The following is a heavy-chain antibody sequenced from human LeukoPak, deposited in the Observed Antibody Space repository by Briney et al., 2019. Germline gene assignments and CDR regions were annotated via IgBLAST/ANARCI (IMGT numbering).Heavy chain of an antibody. CDR3: ARDFTDSGSSLVYYYYYYMDV. J-gene: IGHJ6*03. CDR1: GGSISSYY. CDR2: IYTSGST. Sequence: PSETLSLTRTVSGGSISSYYWSWIRQPAGKGLEWIGRIYTSGSTNYNPSLKSRVTMSVDTSKNQFSLKLSSVTAAVTAVYYCARDFTDSGSSLVYYYYYYMDVWGKGTTVTVSS. V-gene: IGHV4-4*07. D-gene: IGHD1-26*01.